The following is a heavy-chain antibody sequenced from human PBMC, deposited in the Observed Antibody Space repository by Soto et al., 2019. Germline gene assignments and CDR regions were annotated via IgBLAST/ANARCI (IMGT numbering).Heavy chain of an antibody. CDR3: ARVGDEWGYYYCRDV. Sequence: QVQLLESGGGLVKPGGSLRLSCAASGFTFSDYYMSWIRQAPGKGLEWVSYISSSGRTIYYADSVKGRFTISRDNAKNSLYLQMNSMRAEDTAVYCCARVGDEWGYYYCRDVLGKGTTVTVSS. V-gene: IGHV3-11*01. CDR1: GFTFSDYY. J-gene: IGHJ6*03. CDR2: ISSSGRTI. D-gene: IGHD3-16*01.